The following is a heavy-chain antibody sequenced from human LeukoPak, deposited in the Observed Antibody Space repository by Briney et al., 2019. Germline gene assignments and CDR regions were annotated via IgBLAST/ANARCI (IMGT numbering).Heavy chain of an antibody. CDR3: ARGLYHDTIFQH. CDR1: GGSFSGYY. J-gene: IGHJ1*01. V-gene: IGHV4-34*01. D-gene: IGHD3-16*02. Sequence: SETLSLTCAVYGGSFSGYYWSWIRQPPGKGLEWIGEINHSGSTNYNPSLKSRVTISVDTSKNQFSLKLSSVTAADTAVNYCARGLYHDTIFQHWGHGTLVTVSS. CDR2: INHSGST.